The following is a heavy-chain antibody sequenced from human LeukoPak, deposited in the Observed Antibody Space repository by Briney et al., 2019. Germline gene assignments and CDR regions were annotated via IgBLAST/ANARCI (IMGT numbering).Heavy chain of an antibody. J-gene: IGHJ4*02. D-gene: IGHD3-10*01. CDR2: IGSSGSTI. Sequence: GGSLRLSCAASGFIFSDYYMTWIRQAPGKGLEWISHIGSSGSTIYYADSMKGRFTISRDNTKKSLYLQMNSLRAEDTAVYYCARVLWLGEGFFDYWGQGTPVTVSS. CDR1: GFIFSDYY. CDR3: ARVLWLGEGFFDY. V-gene: IGHV3-11*04.